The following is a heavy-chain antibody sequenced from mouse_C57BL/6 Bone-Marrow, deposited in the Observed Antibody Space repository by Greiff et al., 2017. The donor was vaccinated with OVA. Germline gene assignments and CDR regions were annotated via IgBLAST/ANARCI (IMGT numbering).Heavy chain of an antibody. CDR3: ARRGLHWYFDV. Sequence: EVQRVESGGGLVKPGGSLTLSCAASGFTFSSYAMSWVRQTPEKRLEWVATISDGGSYTYYPDNVKGRFTISRDNAKNNLYLQMSHLKSEDTAMYYCARRGLHWYFDVWGTGTTVTVSS. CDR1: GFTFSSYA. J-gene: IGHJ1*03. D-gene: IGHD3-1*01. V-gene: IGHV5-4*01. CDR2: ISDGGSYT.